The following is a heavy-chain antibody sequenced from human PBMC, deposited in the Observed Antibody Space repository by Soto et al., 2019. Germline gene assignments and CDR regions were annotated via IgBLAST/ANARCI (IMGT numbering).Heavy chain of an antibody. V-gene: IGHV1-46*01. CDR3: ARIWPMGDDTDLGGVYGMDV. J-gene: IGHJ6*02. CDR1: GYTFTSYY. Sequence: ASVKVSFKASGYTFTSYYMHWVRQAPGQGLEWMGIINPSGGRTSYAQKFQGRVTMTRDTSTSTVYMELSSLRSEDTAVYYCARIWPMGDDTDLGGVYGMDVWGQGTTVTVSS. D-gene: IGHD3-16*01. CDR2: INPSGGRT.